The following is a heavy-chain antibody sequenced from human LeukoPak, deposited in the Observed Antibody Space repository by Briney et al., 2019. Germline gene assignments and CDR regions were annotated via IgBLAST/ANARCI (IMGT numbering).Heavy chain of an antibody. V-gene: IGHV1-69*04. J-gene: IGHJ4*02. CDR3: ARDPPRHVYSIVLDY. CDR1: GGTFSSYA. D-gene: IGHD4-11*01. CDR2: TIPILGIA. Sequence: ASVKVSCKASGGTFSSYAISWVRQAPGQGVEGMGRTIPILGIANYAQKFQGRVTITADKSTSTAYMELSSLRSEDTAVYYCARDPPRHVYSIVLDYWGQGTLVTVSS.